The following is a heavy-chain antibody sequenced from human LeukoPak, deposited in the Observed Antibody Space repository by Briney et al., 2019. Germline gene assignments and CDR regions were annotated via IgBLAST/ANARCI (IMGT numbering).Heavy chain of an antibody. CDR1: GFTFSSYG. CDR2: ISYDGSNK. Sequence: GGSLRLSCAASGFTFSSYGMHWVRQAPGKGLEWVAVISYDGSNKYYADSVKGRFTISRDNSKNTLYLQMNSLRADDTAVYYCAKDFGYFDWLLFFDYWGQGTLVTVSS. V-gene: IGHV3-30*18. J-gene: IGHJ4*02. D-gene: IGHD3-9*01. CDR3: AKDFGYFDWLLFFDY.